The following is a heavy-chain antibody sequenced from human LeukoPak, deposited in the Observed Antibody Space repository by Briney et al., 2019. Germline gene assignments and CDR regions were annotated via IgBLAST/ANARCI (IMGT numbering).Heavy chain of an antibody. CDR1: GYTFTGYY. J-gene: IGHJ6*03. D-gene: IGHD6-13*01. V-gene: IGHV1-2*02. CDR2: INPNSGGT. Sequence: ASVKVSCKASGYTFTGYYMHWVRQAPGQGLEWMGWINPNSGGTNYAQKFQGRVTMTRDTSISTAYMELSRLRSDDTAVYYCARTIGAAAGIDDYMDVWGKGTTVTISS. CDR3: ARTIGAAAGIDDYMDV.